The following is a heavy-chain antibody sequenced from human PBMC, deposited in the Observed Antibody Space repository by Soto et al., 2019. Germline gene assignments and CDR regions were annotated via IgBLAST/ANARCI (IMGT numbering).Heavy chain of an antibody. V-gene: IGHV4-39*07. CDR2: IYYSGST. CDR3: ARGVAARPPAWFDY. Sequence: SETLSLTCTVSGGSISSISYYWGWIRQPPGRGLEWIGSIYYSGSTNYNPSLKSRVTISVDTSKNQFSLKLSSVTAADTAVYYCARGVAARPPAWFDYWGRGTLVTVSS. CDR1: GGSISSISYY. J-gene: IGHJ4*02. D-gene: IGHD6-6*01.